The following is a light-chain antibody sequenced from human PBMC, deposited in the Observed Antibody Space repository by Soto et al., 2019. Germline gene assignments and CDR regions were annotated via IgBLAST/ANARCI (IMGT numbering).Light chain of an antibody. CDR2: LGS. J-gene: IGKJ2*01. Sequence: DIVMTQSPLSLPVTPGEPASISCRSSQSLLHSNGYNYLDWYLQKPGQSPQLLIYLGSNRASGVPAWLSGSGSGTDFTLKISSVETEDVGVYYCLQALQTPYTFGQGPKLEIK. V-gene: IGKV2-28*01. CDR1: QSLLHSNGYNY. CDR3: LQALQTPYT.